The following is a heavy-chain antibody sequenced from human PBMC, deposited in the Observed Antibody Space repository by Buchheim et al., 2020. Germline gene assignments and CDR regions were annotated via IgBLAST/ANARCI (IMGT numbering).Heavy chain of an antibody. V-gene: IGHV1-2*02. CDR3: ARDTDDYIWGSYRFDY. CDR2: INPNSGGT. J-gene: IGHJ4*02. D-gene: IGHD3-16*02. Sequence: QVQLVQSGAEVKKPGSSVKVSCKASGGTFSSYAISWVRQAPGQGLEWMGGINPNSGGTNYAQKFQGRVTMTRDTSISTAYMELSRLRSDDTAVYYCARDTDDYIWGSYRFDYWGQGTL. CDR1: GGTFSSYA.